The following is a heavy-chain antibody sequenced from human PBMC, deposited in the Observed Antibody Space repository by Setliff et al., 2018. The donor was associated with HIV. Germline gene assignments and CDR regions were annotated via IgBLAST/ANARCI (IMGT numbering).Heavy chain of an antibody. CDR1: GGSLSSSNYY. D-gene: IGHD6-6*01. CDR3: ARSGSSSPYYFDY. Sequence: SETLSLTCTVSGGSLSSSNYYCGWIRQPPGKGLEWIGSIYYSGTTYYNPSLKSRITISVDTSKNQFSLRLSSVTAADTAVYYCARSGSSSPYYFDYWGQGTLVTVSS. J-gene: IGHJ4*02. V-gene: IGHV4-39*07. CDR2: IYYSGTT.